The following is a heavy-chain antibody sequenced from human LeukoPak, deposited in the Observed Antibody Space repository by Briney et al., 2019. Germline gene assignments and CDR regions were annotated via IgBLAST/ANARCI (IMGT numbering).Heavy chain of an antibody. J-gene: IGHJ5*02. CDR1: GHSFTSYG. Sequence: ASVKVSCKASGHSFTSYGISWVRQAPGQGLEWMGWISTYNGNTNYARNLQGRVTITTDTSTSTAYMELRSLRSDDTAVYYCAKTVAAVFKWFDPWGQGTLVIVSS. CDR3: AKTVAAVFKWFDP. D-gene: IGHD6-13*01. V-gene: IGHV1-18*01. CDR2: ISTYNGNT.